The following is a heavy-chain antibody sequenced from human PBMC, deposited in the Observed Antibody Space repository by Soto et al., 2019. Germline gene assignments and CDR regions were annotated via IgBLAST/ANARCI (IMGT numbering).Heavy chain of an antibody. V-gene: IGHV6-1*01. CDR1: A. J-gene: IGHJ6*04. CDR3: AREELYSSSGLWQRGTNYYYYYGMDL. CDR2: TYYRSKWYN. D-gene: IGHD6-13*01. Sequence: AWNWIRQSPSRGLEWLGRTYYRSKWYNDYAVSVKSRITIDPDTSQNQFSLQLNSVTPEDTAVYYCAREELYSSSGLWQRGTNYYYYYGMDLWGKGTTVTVS.